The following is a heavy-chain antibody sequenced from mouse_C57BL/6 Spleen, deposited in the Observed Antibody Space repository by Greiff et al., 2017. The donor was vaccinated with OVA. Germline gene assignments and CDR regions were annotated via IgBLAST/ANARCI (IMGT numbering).Heavy chain of an antibody. CDR3: AYYYL. D-gene: IGHD1-1*01. V-gene: IGHV1-59*01. J-gene: IGHJ2*01. Sequence: VQLQQPGAELVRPGTSVKLSCKASGYTFTSYWMHWVKQRPGQGLEWIGVIDPSDSYTNYNQKFKGKATLTVDTSSSTAYMQLSSLTSEDSAVYYCAYYYLWGQGTTLTVSS. CDR1: GYTFTSYW. CDR2: IDPSDSYT.